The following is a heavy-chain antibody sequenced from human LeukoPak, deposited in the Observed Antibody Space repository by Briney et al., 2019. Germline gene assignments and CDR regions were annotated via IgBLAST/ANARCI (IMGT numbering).Heavy chain of an antibody. D-gene: IGHD2-15*01. CDR1: GFTVSSNY. J-gene: IGHJ1*01. CDR3: ASGYCSGGHCYSVYFQH. CDR2: IYSGGNT. V-gene: IGHV3-53*01. Sequence: GGSLRLSCAASGFTVSSNYMSWVSQAPGKGLEWVSVIYSGGNTYYADSVKGRFTISRDNSKNTLYLQMNSLRAEDTAVYYCASGYCSGGHCYSVYFQHWGQGTLVTVSS.